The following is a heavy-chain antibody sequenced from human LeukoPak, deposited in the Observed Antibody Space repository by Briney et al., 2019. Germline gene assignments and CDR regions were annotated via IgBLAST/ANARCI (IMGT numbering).Heavy chain of an antibody. CDR3: ARFAGMATTKDY. V-gene: IGHV1-69*05. CDR2: IIPIFGTA. J-gene: IGHJ4*02. D-gene: IGHD5-24*01. Sequence: GASVKVSCKASGGTFSSYAISWVRQAPGQGLEWMGRIIPIFGTANYAQKFQGRVTITTDESTSTAYMELSSLRSEDTAVYYCARFAGMATTKDYWGQGTLVTVSS. CDR1: GGTFSSYA.